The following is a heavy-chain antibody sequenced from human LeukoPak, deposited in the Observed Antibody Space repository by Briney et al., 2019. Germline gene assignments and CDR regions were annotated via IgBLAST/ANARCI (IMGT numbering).Heavy chain of an antibody. V-gene: IGHV3-21*01. CDR3: AREGCSSTSCYWEDAFDI. CDR2: ICSSSSYI. CDR1: GFNFSSYS. J-gene: IGHJ3*02. Sequence: GGSLRLSCAASGFNFSSYSMNWVRQAPGKGLEWVSSICSSSSYIYYADSVKGRFTISRDNAKNSLYLQMNSLRAEDTAVYYCAREGCSSTSCYWEDAFDIWGQGTMVTVSS. D-gene: IGHD2-2*01.